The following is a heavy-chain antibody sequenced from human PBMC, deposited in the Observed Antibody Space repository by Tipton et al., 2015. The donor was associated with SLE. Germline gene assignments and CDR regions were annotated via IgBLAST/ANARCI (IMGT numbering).Heavy chain of an antibody. Sequence: SLRLSCAASGFTFDDYGMSWVRQAPGKGPVWVSGIKSDGSITKYADSVKGRFTISRDNAKNTLYLQMNSLRAEDTAVYYCVRFVSYWGRGTLVTVSS. V-gene: IGHV3-74*03. CDR3: VRFVSY. CDR2: IKSDGSIT. CDR1: GFTFDDYG. J-gene: IGHJ4*02.